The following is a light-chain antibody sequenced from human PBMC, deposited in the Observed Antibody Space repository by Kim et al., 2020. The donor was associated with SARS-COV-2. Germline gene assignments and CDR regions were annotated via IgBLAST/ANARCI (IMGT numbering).Light chain of an antibody. CDR2: DVS. V-gene: IGKV3-11*01. CDR3: QQGNNWPLT. J-gene: IGKJ4*01. Sequence: EIVLTQSPATLSLSPGERATLPCRASQSISRYLAWYQHKPGQAPRLLIYDVSIRATGIPDRFIGSGSGTDFTLTISSLEPEDFAVYICQQGNNWPLTFGGGTKVDIK. CDR1: QSISRY.